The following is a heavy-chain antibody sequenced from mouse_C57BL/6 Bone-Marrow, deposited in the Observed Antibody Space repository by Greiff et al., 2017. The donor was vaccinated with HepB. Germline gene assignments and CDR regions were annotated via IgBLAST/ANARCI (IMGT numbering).Heavy chain of an antibody. CDR3: ARRRYYGSFAY. CDR1: GYTFTSYW. J-gene: IGHJ3*01. V-gene: IGHV1-72*01. CDR2: IDPNSGGT. D-gene: IGHD1-1*01. Sequence: VQLQQPGAELVKPGASVKLSCKASGYTFTSYWMHWVKQRPGRGLEWIGRIDPNSGGTKYNEKFKSKATLTVDKPSSTAYMQLSILTSEDSAVYYCARRRYYGSFAYWGQGTLVTVSA.